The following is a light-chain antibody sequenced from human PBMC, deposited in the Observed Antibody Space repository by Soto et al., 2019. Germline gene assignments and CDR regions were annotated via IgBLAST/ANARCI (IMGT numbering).Light chain of an antibody. CDR3: QQFDDSPPAFT. J-gene: IGKJ2*01. CDR1: QTVSSRY. CDR2: GAS. V-gene: IGKV3-20*01. Sequence: ESVLTQSPGTLPLSPGERATLSCRASQTVSSRYLTWYQQKPGQAPRLLIYGASIRATGLPDRFSGSRSGADFPLTISRLEPEDFAVYYCQQFDDSPPAFTFGQGTKLEI.